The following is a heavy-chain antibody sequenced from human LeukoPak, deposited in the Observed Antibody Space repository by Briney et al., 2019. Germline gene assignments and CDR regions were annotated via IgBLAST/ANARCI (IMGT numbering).Heavy chain of an antibody. CDR1: GFTFSSYW. J-gene: IGHJ4*02. Sequence: GGSLRLSCAASGFTFSSYWMSWVRQAPGKGLEWVANIKQDGSKKNYVDSVKGRFTISRDNAKNSLYLQMNSLRAEDTAVYYCATPLDYYDTSGYHQGGDWGQGTLVTVSS. V-gene: IGHV3-7*03. CDR3: ATPLDYYDTSGYHQGGD. D-gene: IGHD3-22*01. CDR2: IKQDGSKK.